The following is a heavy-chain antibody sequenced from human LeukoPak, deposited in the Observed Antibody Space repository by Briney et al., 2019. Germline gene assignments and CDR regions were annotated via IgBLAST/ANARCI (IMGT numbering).Heavy chain of an antibody. CDR1: GGSISSYY. CDR2: IYYTGST. J-gene: IGHJ5*01. CDR3: ARFATVTVPNWLDS. Sequence: SETLSLTCTVSGGSISSYYWSWIRQPPGKGLEFIGYIYYTGSTNYNPSLKSRVIMSVDTSTNQLSLMLTSVTAADTAVYYCARFATVTVPNWLDSWGQGTLVTVSS. V-gene: IGHV4-59*01. D-gene: IGHD4-11*01.